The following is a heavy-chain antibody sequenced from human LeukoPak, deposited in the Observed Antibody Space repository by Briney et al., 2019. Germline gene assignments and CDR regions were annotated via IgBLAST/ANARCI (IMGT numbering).Heavy chain of an antibody. CDR1: GGSISSGGYS. CDR2: IYHSGST. D-gene: IGHD4-17*01. CDR3: ARAGGDYTDWFDP. J-gene: IGHJ5*02. V-gene: IGHV4-30-2*01. Sequence: PSQTLSLTCAVSGGSISSGGYSWSWIRQPPGTGLEWIGYIYHSGSTYYNPSLKSRVTISVDRSKNQYSLKLSSVTAADTAVYYCARAGGDYTDWFDPWGQGTLVTVSA.